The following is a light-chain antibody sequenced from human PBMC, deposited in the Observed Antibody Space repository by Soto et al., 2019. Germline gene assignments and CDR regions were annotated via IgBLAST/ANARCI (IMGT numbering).Light chain of an antibody. CDR2: DAS. CDR3: QQHSNWPPIT. Sequence: EIVLTQSPPTLSLSPGERATLSCRASQSVSSYLAWYQQKPGQAPRLLIYDASNRATGIPARFSGSGSGTDFTLTISSLEPEDSAVYYCQQHSNWPPITFGQGTRLEIK. J-gene: IGKJ5*01. V-gene: IGKV3-11*01. CDR1: QSVSSY.